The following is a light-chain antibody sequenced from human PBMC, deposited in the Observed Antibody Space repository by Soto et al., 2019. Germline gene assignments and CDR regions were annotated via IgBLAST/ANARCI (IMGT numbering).Light chain of an antibody. J-gene: IGLJ2*01. V-gene: IGLV2-14*03. Sequence: QSALTQPASVSGSPGQSITISCTGTSSDVGDYNYVSWYQQHPGKAPKLMIYDVSNRPSGVSNRFSGSKSGNTASLTISGLQAEDEADYYCSSYRRSTTVVFGGGTKLTVL. CDR2: DVS. CDR3: SSYRRSTTVV. CDR1: SSDVGDYNY.